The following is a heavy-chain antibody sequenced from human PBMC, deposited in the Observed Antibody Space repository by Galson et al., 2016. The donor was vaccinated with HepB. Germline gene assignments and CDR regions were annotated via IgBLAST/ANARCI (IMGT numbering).Heavy chain of an antibody. CDR1: GDSVSSNSAG. J-gene: IGHJ4*02. V-gene: IGHV6-1*01. D-gene: IGHD7-27*01. CDR3: ARSYLLGRGFGW. Sequence: CAISGDSVSSNSAGWNWIRQSPSRGLEWLGRTFYRSNWQNGYAESVKSRITINPDTSKNQFSLQLNSVTPEDTAVYYCARSYLLGRGFGWWGQGTLVTVSS. CDR2: TFYRSNWQN.